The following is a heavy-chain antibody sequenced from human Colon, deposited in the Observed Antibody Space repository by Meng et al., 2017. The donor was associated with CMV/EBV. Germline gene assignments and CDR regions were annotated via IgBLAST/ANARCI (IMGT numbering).Heavy chain of an antibody. D-gene: IGHD2-2*01. CDR3: ARGTSTSCTD. V-gene: IGHV3-74*01. CDR1: GFTFNSYW. Sequence: GESLKISCATSGFTFNSYWMHWVRQAPGKGLVWVSRIHSEGSSTSYADSVRGRFTISRDSAKNTLYLQMNSLRAEDTAVYYCARGTSTSCTDWGQGTLVTVSS. CDR2: IHSEGSST. J-gene: IGHJ4*02.